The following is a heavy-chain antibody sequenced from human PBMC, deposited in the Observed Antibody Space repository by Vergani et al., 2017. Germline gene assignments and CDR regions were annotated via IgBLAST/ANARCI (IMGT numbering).Heavy chain of an antibody. V-gene: IGHV3-30-3*01. Sequence: QVQLVESGGGVVQPGRSLRLSCAASGFTFSSYAMHWVRQAPGKGLEWVAVISYDGSNKYYADSVKGRFTISRDNSKNTLYLQMNSLRAEDTAVYYCAKVPYYDFWSGWADYWGQGTLVTVSS. D-gene: IGHD3-3*01. CDR2: ISYDGSNK. J-gene: IGHJ4*02. CDR3: AKVPYYDFWSGWADY. CDR1: GFTFSSYA.